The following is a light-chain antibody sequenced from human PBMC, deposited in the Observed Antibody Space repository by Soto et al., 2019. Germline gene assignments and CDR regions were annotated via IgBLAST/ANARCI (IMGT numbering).Light chain of an antibody. Sequence: DIQLTQSPSFLSASVGDRVTITCRASQGISSYLAWYQQKPGKAPKLLIYAASTLQSGGPSRFSGSGSGTEFTLTISSLQTEDFATYYCQQLNSYRTFGQGTKVEIK. V-gene: IGKV1-9*01. CDR3: QQLNSYRT. CDR1: QGISSY. J-gene: IGKJ1*01. CDR2: AAS.